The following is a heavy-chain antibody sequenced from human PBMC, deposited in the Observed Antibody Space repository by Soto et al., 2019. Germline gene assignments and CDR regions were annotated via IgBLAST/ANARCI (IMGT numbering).Heavy chain of an antibody. CDR3: AIPLFGGSVLAGGGGLAF. J-gene: IGHJ4*02. CDR1: GFTFSSYW. V-gene: IGHV3-7*01. CDR2: IKQDGNDK. Sequence: EVQLVESGGGLVQPGGSLRLSCAASGFTFSSYWMSWVRQAPGKGLEWVASIKQDGNDKYYVDSVKGRFTISRDNAKNSLYLQMNSRRAGDAALYYWAIPLFGGSVLAGGGGLAFGGRGTLVIVSS. D-gene: IGHD6-19*01.